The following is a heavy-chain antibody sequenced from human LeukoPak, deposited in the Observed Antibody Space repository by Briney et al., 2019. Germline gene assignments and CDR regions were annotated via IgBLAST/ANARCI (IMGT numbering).Heavy chain of an antibody. CDR3: AKGSRGSCSRTYCYPFDY. J-gene: IGHJ4*02. CDR1: GFTF. V-gene: IGHV3-23*01. D-gene: IGHD2-2*01. Sequence: GGSLRLSCAASGFTFPGKGLEWVSAISGSDAGTYYADSVKGRFTISRDNSKNTLYLQMNRLRAEDTAVYYCAKGSRGSCSRTYCYPFDYWGQGTLVTVSS. CDR2: ISGSDAGT.